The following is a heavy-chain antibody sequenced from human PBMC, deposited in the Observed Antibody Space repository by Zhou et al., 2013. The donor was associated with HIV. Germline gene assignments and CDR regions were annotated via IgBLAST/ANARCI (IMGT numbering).Heavy chain of an antibody. CDR3: ARGSVYFEPKDSFDV. J-gene: IGHJ3*01. Sequence: QVQLVQSGDEVKKPGASVKVSCQASGYTFTTYGISWVRQAPGQGLEWMGWISGNNGNTKFAQKFHGRVTMTTDTSTSTAYMEVRSLRSDDTAVYYCARGSVYFEPKDSFDVWGQGTMVTVSS. CDR1: GYTFTTYG. D-gene: IGHD3-9*01. CDR2: ISGNNGNT. V-gene: IGHV1-18*01.